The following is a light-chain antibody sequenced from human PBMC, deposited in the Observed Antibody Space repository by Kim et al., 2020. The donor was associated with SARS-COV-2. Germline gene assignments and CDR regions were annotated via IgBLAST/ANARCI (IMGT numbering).Light chain of an antibody. J-gene: IGKJ5*01. CDR1: QSIRTA. CDR3: YQFHDWSVT. V-gene: IGKV3D-15*01. CDR2: DAS. Sequence: EIVMTQSPATLSVSPGESATLSCRASQSIRTALAWYEQKPGQAPSLLIYDASTSTTGSPARFSGSGSGAEFTLPISSLQSDDFALDHCYQFHDWSVTFGQGTRLEIK.